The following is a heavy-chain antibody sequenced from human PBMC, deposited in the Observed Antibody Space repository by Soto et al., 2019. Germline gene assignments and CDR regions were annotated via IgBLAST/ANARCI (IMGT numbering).Heavy chain of an antibody. D-gene: IGHD6-19*01. CDR2: ISSNGGST. CDR1: GFTFRSYA. V-gene: IGHV3-64*01. J-gene: IGHJ1*01. Sequence: AGGALRLSRAAPGFTFRSYAMPWVRPAPGKGLEYVSAISSNGGSTYYANSVKGRFTISRDNSKNTLYLQMGSLRAEDMAVYYCARGLSASAEAGIFQHWGQGTLVTVSS. CDR3: ARGLSASAEAGIFQH.